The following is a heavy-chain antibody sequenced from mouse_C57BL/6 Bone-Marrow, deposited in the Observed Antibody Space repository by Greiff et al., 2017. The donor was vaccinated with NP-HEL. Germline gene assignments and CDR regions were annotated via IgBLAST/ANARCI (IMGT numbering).Heavy chain of an antibody. CDR1: GYTFTDHP. CDR2: IYPRDGST. CDR3: ARRGYGSSYGGYFDV. V-gene: IGHV1-78*01. Sequence: QVQLQQSDAELVKPGASVKISCKVSGYTFTDHPIHWMKQRPEQGLEWIGYIYPRDGSTKYNEKFKGKATLTADKSSSTAYMQLNSLTSEDSAVYFCARRGYGSSYGGYFDVWGTGTTVTVSS. J-gene: IGHJ1*03. D-gene: IGHD1-1*01.